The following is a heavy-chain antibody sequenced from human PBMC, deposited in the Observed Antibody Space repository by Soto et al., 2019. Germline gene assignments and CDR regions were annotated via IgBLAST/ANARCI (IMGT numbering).Heavy chain of an antibody. D-gene: IGHD3-3*01. CDR3: ARTSGYYFFDY. CDR2: INAGNGNT. J-gene: IGHJ4*02. Sequence: QVQLVQSGAEVKKPGASVKVSCKASGYTFTTYAMHWVRQAPGQRLEWMGWINAGNGNTKYSQKFHGRVTITRDTSASTAYMELSSLRSEDTAVYYCARTSGYYFFDYWGQGTLVTVSS. V-gene: IGHV1-3*01. CDR1: GYTFTTYA.